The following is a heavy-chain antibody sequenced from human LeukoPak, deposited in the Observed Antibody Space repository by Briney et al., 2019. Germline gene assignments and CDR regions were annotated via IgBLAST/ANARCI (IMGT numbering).Heavy chain of an antibody. J-gene: IGHJ4*02. CDR1: GVSFNDYY. V-gene: IGHV4-34*01. CDR3: TRMTTGHDY. Sequence: SETLSLTCAVSGVSFNDYYWSWVRQTPGKGLGWIGEINHSGYTNDSPSLKSRVTLSIDTSRKQFSLNLRSVTVADTGIYYCTRMTTGHDYWGQGTLVTVSS. CDR2: INHSGYT. D-gene: IGHD4-17*01.